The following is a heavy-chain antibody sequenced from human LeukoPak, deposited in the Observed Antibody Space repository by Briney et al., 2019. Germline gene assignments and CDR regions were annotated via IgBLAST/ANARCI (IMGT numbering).Heavy chain of an antibody. D-gene: IGHD2-15*01. J-gene: IGHJ4*02. Sequence: GGSLRLSCGVWRFTFRNDWMQWVRQAPGKGLLWVSRISGDGTTTNYADSVKGRFTISRDNAKNPLYLQKDSLIAEDTAVYYCAGTWSFDYWGQGTLVTVSS. CDR1: RFTFRNDW. V-gene: IGHV3-74*01. CDR3: AGTWSFDY. CDR2: ISGDGTTT.